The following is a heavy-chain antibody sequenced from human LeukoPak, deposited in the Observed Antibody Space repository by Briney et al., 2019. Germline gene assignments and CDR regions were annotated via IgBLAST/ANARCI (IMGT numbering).Heavy chain of an antibody. D-gene: IGHD2-15*01. CDR3: AKSKFSCIRNNCYSPAC. CDR2: ISYDGSNE. J-gene: IGHJ4*02. CDR1: GLPFSSYA. Sequence: PGGSLSLSCAASGLPFSSYAMHWVSQAPGKGLERVALISYDGSNEHYADSVKGRFTISRDNSKNTLYLQVNSLRAEDTAVYYCAKSKFSCIRNNCYSPACCGQRSLVTVSS. V-gene: IGHV3-30*18.